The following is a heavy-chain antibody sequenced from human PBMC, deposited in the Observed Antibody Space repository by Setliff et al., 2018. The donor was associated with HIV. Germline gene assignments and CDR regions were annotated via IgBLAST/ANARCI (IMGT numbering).Heavy chain of an antibody. Sequence: GASVKVSCKASGYTFTDYFMHWVRQAPGQGLEWMGWISPNKGDTNIPQTFQGRVTMTRDTSINTAYMELIRPRFDDAAVYYCARAHFLVAMTPNWFDPWGQGTLVTVSS. CDR1: GYTFTDYF. CDR2: ISPNKGDT. D-gene: IGHD5-12*01. V-gene: IGHV1-2*02. J-gene: IGHJ5*02. CDR3: ARAHFLVAMTPNWFDP.